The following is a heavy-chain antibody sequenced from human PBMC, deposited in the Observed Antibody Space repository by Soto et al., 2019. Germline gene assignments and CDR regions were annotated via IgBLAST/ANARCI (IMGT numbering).Heavy chain of an antibody. CDR1: GYTFTSYD. Sequence: QVHLVQSGAEVRKPGASVKVSCKASGYTFTSYDINWVRQATGQGIEWMGWMNPNSGNTAYAQKFQGRVIMTRNTSISTAHMELSSLRSEDTAGYYCARERTRGFDPWGQGTLVTVSS. V-gene: IGHV1-8*01. CDR3: ARERTRGFDP. J-gene: IGHJ5*02. CDR2: MNPNSGNT.